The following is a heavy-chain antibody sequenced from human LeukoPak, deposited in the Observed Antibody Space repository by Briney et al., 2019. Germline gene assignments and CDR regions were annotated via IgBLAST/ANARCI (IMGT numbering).Heavy chain of an antibody. CDR2: ISWNSGSI. CDR1: GFTFDDYA. Sequence: GGSLRLSCAASGFTFDDYAMHWVRQAPGKGLEWVSGISWNSGSIGYADSVKGRFTISRDNAKNSLYLQMNSLRAEDTTVYYCAREGDGYNSGGFDYWGQGTLVTVSS. V-gene: IGHV3-9*01. J-gene: IGHJ4*02. D-gene: IGHD5-24*01. CDR3: AREGDGYNSGGFDY.